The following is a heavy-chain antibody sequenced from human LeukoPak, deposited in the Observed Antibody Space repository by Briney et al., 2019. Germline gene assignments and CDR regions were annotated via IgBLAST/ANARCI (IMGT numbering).Heavy chain of an antibody. CDR1: GFTFSSYS. CDR3: ARGGRGSAAVVAPRSFDI. D-gene: IGHD3-22*01. CDR2: ISSSSSYI. V-gene: IGHV3-21*01. J-gene: IGHJ3*02. Sequence: GGSLRLSCAASGFTFSSYSMNWVRQAPGKGLEWVSSISSSSSYIYYADSVKGRFTISRDNAKNSLYLQMNSLRAEDAAVYYCARGGRGSAAVVAPRSFDIWGQGTMVTVSS.